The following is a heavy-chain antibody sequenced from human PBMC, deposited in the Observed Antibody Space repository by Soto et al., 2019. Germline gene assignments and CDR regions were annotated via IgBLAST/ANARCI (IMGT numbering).Heavy chain of an antibody. Sequence: GESLKISCQGSGYSFANYWISWVRQMPGKGLEWMGRIDPSDSYTNYSPSFQGHVTISADKSINTAYLQLTSLRASDTAIYYCARLEGYCGSVGCYDYNYGLDVWGQGTTVTVSS. CDR1: GYSFANYW. D-gene: IGHD2-2*01. CDR2: IDPSDSYT. CDR3: ARLEGYCGSVGCYDYNYGLDV. J-gene: IGHJ6*02. V-gene: IGHV5-10-1*01.